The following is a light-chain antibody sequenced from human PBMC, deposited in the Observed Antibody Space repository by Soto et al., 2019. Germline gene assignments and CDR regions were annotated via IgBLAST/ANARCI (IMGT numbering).Light chain of an antibody. CDR2: GAS. V-gene: IGKV3-15*01. Sequence: EVVMTQSPATLSVSPGERATLSCRASQSVSSSLAWYQQKPGQAPRLLVYGASTRATNIPARFSGSGSGTEFTLTISGLQSEDFAVYYCQQYYSWPLTFGPGTKVDIK. CDR3: QQYYSWPLT. CDR1: QSVSSS. J-gene: IGKJ3*01.